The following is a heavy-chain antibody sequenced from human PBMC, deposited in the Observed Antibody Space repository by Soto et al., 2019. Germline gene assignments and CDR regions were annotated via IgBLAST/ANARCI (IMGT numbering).Heavy chain of an antibody. D-gene: IGHD3-16*01. CDR1: GFTFSSYA. CDR2: ISYDGSNK. J-gene: IGHJ4*02. Sequence: QVQLVESGGGVVQPGRSLRLSFAASGFTFSSYAMHWVRQAPGKGLEWVAVISYDGSNKYYAVYVKGRFTISRDNSKHTLYLHMNSLRAEDTAVYYCARSYEGDYFDYWGQGTLVTVYS. CDR3: ARSYEGDYFDY. V-gene: IGHV3-30-3*01.